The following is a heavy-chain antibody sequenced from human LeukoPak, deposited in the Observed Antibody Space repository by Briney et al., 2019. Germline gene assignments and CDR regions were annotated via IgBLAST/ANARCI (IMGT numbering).Heavy chain of an antibody. CDR1: GFTVSSNY. V-gene: IGHV3-53*01. CDR3: ARPLVLRYFDWLGMDV. J-gene: IGHJ6*02. CDR2: IYSGGST. Sequence: GGSLRLSCAASGFTVSSNYMSWVRQAPGKGLEWVSVIYSGGSTYYADSVKGRFTISRDNSKNTLYLQMNSLRAEDTAVYYCARPLVLRYFDWLGMDVWGQGTTVTVSS. D-gene: IGHD3-9*01.